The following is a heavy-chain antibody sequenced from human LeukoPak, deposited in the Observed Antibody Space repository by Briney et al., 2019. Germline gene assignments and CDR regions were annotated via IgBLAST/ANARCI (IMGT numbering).Heavy chain of an antibody. CDR3: ARDHPDTAMLEGAFDI. V-gene: IGHV3-30-3*01. D-gene: IGHD5-18*01. CDR2: ISFDGSKD. J-gene: IGHJ3*02. Sequence: PGGSLRLSCATSTFTFSSYAMHWVRQAPGKGLEWVAVISFDGSKDYFADSVKGRFTISRDNSKNTMYLHMNSLRAEDTAVYYCARDHPDTAMLEGAFDIWGQGTMVTVSS. CDR1: TFTFSSYA.